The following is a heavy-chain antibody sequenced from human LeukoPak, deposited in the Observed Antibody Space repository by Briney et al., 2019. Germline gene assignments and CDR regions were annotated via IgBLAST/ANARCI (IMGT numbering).Heavy chain of an antibody. V-gene: IGHV3-74*01. J-gene: IGHJ4*02. D-gene: IGHD6-13*01. CDR3: ARAYTSSWHNFDY. CDR1: GFTFSRYW. CDR2: INIDENNT. Sequence: PGGSLRLSCAASGFTFSRYWMDWVRQAPGKGLVWVSHINIDENNTSYADSVKGRFTISRDNAKNMLFLQMNSLRADDTAVYYCARAYTSSWHNFDYWGQGTLVTVSS.